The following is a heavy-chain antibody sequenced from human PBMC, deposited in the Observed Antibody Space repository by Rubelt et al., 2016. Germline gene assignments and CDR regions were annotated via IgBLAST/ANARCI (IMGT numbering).Heavy chain of an antibody. J-gene: IGHJ4*02. CDR2: TQYSGST. CDR3: ARHPTALDIYYFDY. Sequence: QLQLQESGPGLVKPSETLSLTCTVSGASISSRSYFWGWIRQPPGKGLEWIGSTQYSGSTYYNAVLKSRATLSVDTSKNQFSLKLSSVTAADTALYYCARHPTALDIYYFDYWGQGTLVTVSS. CDR1: GASISSRSYF. V-gene: IGHV4-39*01. D-gene: IGHD5-18*01.